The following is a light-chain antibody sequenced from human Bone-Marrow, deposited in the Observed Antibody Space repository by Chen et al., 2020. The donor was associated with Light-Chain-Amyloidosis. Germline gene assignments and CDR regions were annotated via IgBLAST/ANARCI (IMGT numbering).Light chain of an antibody. CDR3: QAWDLGSFV. V-gene: IGLV3-1*01. CDR1: KLGDKY. Sequence: SSDLTQPPSVSVSPGQTASITCSGNKLGDKYVCWYQQKAGQSPVLVIYQDTKRPSGIPERFSASNSGNTATLTIIGTQAMDEADYYCQAWDLGSFVFGTGTTVTVL. J-gene: IGLJ1*01. CDR2: QDT.